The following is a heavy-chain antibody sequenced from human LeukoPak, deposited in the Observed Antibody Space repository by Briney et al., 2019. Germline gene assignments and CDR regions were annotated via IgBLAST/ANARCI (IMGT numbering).Heavy chain of an antibody. CDR3: AAEDIKLGLGGEFIY. CDR1: GLTFSSYA. Sequence: GGSLRLSCAASGLTFSSYAMHWVRQAPGKGLEYVSAISSNGGSTYYANSVKGRFTISRDNSKNTLYLQMGSLRAEDMAVYYCAAEDIKLGLGGEFIYWGQGTLVTVSS. J-gene: IGHJ4*02. V-gene: IGHV3-64*01. CDR2: ISSNGGST. D-gene: IGHD3-16*01.